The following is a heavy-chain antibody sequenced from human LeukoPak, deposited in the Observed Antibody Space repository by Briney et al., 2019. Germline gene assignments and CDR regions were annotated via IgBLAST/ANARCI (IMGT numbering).Heavy chain of an antibody. J-gene: IGHJ4*02. CDR1: GFTVSSNY. Sequence: GGSLTLSCAASGFTVSSNYMSWVRQAPGKGVEWVSVIYSGGSTYYADSVKGRFTISRDNSKNALYLQMNSLRAEDTAVYYCARGDGDYVFDYWGQGTLVTVS. CDR3: ARGDGDYVFDY. CDR2: IYSGGST. V-gene: IGHV3-66*01. D-gene: IGHD4-17*01.